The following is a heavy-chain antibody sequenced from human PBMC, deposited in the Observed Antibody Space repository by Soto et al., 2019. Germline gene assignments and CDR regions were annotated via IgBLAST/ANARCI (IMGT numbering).Heavy chain of an antibody. Sequence: PGGSLRLSCVASGFTFDTYALNWVRPAPGKGLEWVSAIGSSGSTYYADSVKGRFTISRDTTKTTLYLQMNSLRVEDTAKYYCAKGFRSLEWYSLAPFDYWGQGALVTVSS. D-gene: IGHD3-3*01. V-gene: IGHV3-23*01. CDR1: GFTFDTYA. CDR2: IGSSGST. J-gene: IGHJ4*02. CDR3: AKGFRSLEWYSLAPFDY.